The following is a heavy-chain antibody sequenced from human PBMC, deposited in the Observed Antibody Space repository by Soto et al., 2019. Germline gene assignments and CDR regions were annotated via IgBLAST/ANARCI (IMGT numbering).Heavy chain of an antibody. D-gene: IGHD4-4*01. CDR1: GGSLSAYY. V-gene: IGHV4-34*01. Sequence: SETLSLTCAVYGGSLSAYYWSWIRQPPGKGLEWIGEISHGGSANYNPSLKSRVTISAGMSKKQFYLKVSSVTAADTAVYYCARGERLNVFFSKNWFDPWGQGTLVTVSS. CDR3: ARGERLNVFFSKNWFDP. J-gene: IGHJ5*02. CDR2: ISHGGSA.